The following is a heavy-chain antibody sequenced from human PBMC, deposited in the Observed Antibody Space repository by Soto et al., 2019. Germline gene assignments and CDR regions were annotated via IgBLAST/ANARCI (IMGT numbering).Heavy chain of an antibody. D-gene: IGHD2-21*01. Sequence: EVQLVESGGGLVKPGGFLRLSCAASGFTFNTYDMNWVRQAPGKGLEWVSSITASGAYIYYADSVRGRITISRDNAKNSLFLQMHSLRAEDTAVYYCVRSGTARLLRHSWFDTWGQGTLVTVSS. CDR1: GFTFNTYD. CDR3: VRSGTARLLRHSWFDT. CDR2: ITASGAYI. J-gene: IGHJ5*02. V-gene: IGHV3-21*01.